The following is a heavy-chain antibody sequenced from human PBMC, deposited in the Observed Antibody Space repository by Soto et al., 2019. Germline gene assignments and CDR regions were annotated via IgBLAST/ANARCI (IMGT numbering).Heavy chain of an antibody. CDR1: GFTFSSYA. CDR3: AKVLDIVVVPAANSPNFDY. V-gene: IGHV3-23*01. J-gene: IGHJ4*02. CDR2: ISGSGGST. D-gene: IGHD2-2*01. Sequence: PGGSLRLSCAASGFTFSSYAMSWVRQAPGKGLEWVSAISGSGGSTYYADSVKGRFTISRDNSKNTLYLQMNSLRAEDTAVYYCAKVLDIVVVPAANSPNFDYWGQGTLVTVSS.